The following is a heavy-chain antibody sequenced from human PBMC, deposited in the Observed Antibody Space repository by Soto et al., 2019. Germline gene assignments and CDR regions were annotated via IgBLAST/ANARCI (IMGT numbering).Heavy chain of an antibody. CDR2: IRSEAHSYAA. V-gene: IGHV3-73*01. D-gene: IGHD2-2*02. CDR3: PTLHTLDP. J-gene: IGHJ5*02. Sequence: GGSLRLSCAASGFAFSASAIHWVRQASGKGLEWVGRIRSEAHSYAAAYAASVKGRFTISRDDSKKTAYLQLNSLKTGDPAVYYCPTLHTLDPWGKGSLATVSS. CDR1: GFAFSASA.